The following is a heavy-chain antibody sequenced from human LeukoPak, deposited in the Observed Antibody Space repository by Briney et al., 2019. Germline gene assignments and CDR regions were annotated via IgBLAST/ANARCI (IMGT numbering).Heavy chain of an antibody. CDR1: GGSFSGYY. J-gene: IGHJ4*02. CDR3: ARDDCGGDCYQYSRGEFDY. V-gene: IGHV4-34*01. D-gene: IGHD2-21*02. Sequence: PSETLSLTCAVYGGSFSGYYWSWIRQPPGKGLEWIGEINHSGSTNYNPSLKSRVTISVDTSKNQFSLKLNSVTAADTAVYYCARDDCGGDCYQYSRGEFDYWGQGTLVTVSS. CDR2: INHSGST.